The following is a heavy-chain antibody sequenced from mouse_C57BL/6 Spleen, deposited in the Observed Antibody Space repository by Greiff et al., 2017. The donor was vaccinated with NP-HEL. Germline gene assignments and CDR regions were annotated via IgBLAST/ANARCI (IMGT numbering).Heavy chain of an antibody. CDR1: GYTFTSYW. CDR3: ARSESYGSTWYFAV. D-gene: IGHD1-1*01. V-gene: IGHV1-55*01. Sequence: VQLQQSGAELVKPGASVKMSRKASGYTFTSYWITWVKQRPGQGLEWIGDIYPGSGSTNYKEKFKNKATLTVETSSSTAYMQLSSLTSEDSAVDYCARSESYGSTWYFAVWGTGTTVTVSS. J-gene: IGHJ1*03. CDR2: IYPGSGST.